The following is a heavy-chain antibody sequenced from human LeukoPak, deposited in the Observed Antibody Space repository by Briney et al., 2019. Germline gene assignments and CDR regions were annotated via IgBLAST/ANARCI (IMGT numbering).Heavy chain of an antibody. J-gene: IGHJ6*03. CDR2: ISSSSSTI. D-gene: IGHD6-13*01. V-gene: IGHV3-48*01. Sequence: GGSLRLSCAASGFTFSSYSMNWVRQAPGKGLEWVSYISSSSSTIYYADSVKGRFTISRDNAKNSPYLQMNSLRAEDTAVYYCAREEGQQLVGYYYYYMDVWGKGTTVTVSS. CDR1: GFTFSSYS. CDR3: AREEGQQLVGYYYYYMDV.